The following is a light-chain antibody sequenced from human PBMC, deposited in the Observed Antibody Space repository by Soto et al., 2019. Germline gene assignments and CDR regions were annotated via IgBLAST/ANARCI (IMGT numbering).Light chain of an antibody. J-gene: IGKJ5*01. V-gene: IGKV3D-15*01. CDR1: QTVGSS. CDR3: QQHYQWPIT. Sequence: EIVMTQSPDILSVSPVGRASLSCRASQTVGSSLAWYQQKPGQAPRLLLYRISTRATGIAARFSGSGSGTEFTLTINSLQSEDFAVYYCQQHYQWPITFGQGTRLEIK. CDR2: RIS.